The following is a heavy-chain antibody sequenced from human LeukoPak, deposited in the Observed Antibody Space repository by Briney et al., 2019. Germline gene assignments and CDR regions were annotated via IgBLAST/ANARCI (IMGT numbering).Heavy chain of an antibody. CDR3: ASGYSPYYYYCGMDV. Sequence: GGSLRLSCAASGFTFSSYAMSWVRQAPGKGLEWVSAISGSGGSTYYADSVKGRFTISRDNSKNTLYLQMNSLRAEDTAVYYCASGYSPYYYYCGMDVWGQGTTVTVSS. CDR1: GFTFSSYA. J-gene: IGHJ6*02. CDR2: ISGSGGST. D-gene: IGHD5-18*01. V-gene: IGHV3-23*01.